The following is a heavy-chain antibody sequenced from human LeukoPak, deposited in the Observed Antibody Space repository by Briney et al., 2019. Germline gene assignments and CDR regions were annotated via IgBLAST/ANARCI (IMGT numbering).Heavy chain of an antibody. CDR2: INPGDSEI. CDR1: GYSFTNSW. V-gene: IGHV5-51*01. Sequence: GESLKISCKGSGYSFTNSWIGWVRQMPGKGLGLMGIINPGDSEIRYSPSFQGQVTISVDKSISTAYLQWSSLKASDTAMYYCSRQGCTTTSCHTIDSWGQGTLVTVSS. CDR3: SRQGCTTTSCHTIDS. J-gene: IGHJ4*02. D-gene: IGHD2-2*02.